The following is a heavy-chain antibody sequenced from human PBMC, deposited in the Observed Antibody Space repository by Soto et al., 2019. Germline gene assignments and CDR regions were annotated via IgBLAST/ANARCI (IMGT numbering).Heavy chain of an antibody. CDR1: GGSILDSTYY. Sequence: SETLSLTCTVSGGSILDSTYYWAWIRQPPGKGLEWIGSIFYTGSTYYSPSLKGRLTISVVPSKNHFSLKLNSVTAADTAVYYCARGQWSDRLLTWGRGILVTVSS. CDR3: ARGQWSDRLLT. D-gene: IGHD2-15*01. V-gene: IGHV4-39*02. CDR2: IFYTGST. J-gene: IGHJ5*02.